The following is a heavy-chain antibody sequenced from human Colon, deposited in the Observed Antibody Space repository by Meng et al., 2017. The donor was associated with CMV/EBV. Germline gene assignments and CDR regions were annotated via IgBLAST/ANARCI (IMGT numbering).Heavy chain of an antibody. CDR1: GFTFSSYE. CDR2: SSSSATTI. CDR3: ARDREMANDY. D-gene: IGHD5-24*01. Sequence: GESLKISCAASGFTFSSYEMNWVRQAPGKGLEWVSYSSSSATTIYYADSVKGRFTISRDNAKNSLYLQMNSLRAEDTAGYYCARDREMANDYWGQGTLVTVSS. J-gene: IGHJ4*02. V-gene: IGHV3-48*03.